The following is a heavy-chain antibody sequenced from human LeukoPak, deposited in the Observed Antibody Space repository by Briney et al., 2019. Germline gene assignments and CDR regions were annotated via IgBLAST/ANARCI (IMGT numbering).Heavy chain of an antibody. Sequence: GGSLRLSCAASGFTFSSYAMSWVRQAPGKGLEWVSAISGSGGSTYYADSVKGRFTISRDNSKNTLYLQMNSLRAEDTAVYYCTKGRSSGWYALFDYWGQGTLVTVSS. D-gene: IGHD6-19*01. V-gene: IGHV3-23*01. CDR1: GFTFSSYA. J-gene: IGHJ4*02. CDR2: ISGSGGST. CDR3: TKGRSSGWYALFDY.